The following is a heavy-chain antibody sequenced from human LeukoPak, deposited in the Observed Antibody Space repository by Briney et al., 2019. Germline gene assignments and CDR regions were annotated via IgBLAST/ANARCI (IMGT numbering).Heavy chain of an antibody. CDR1: GFTFSSYG. D-gene: IGHD3-10*01. Sequence: PGGSLRLSCAASGFTFSSYGMHWVRQAPGKGLEWVAVISYDGSNKYYADSVKGRFTISRDNSKNSLYLQMNSLRAEDTAVYYCARDETAYYYGSGSFYYWGQGTLVTVSS. CDR2: ISYDGSNK. J-gene: IGHJ4*02. V-gene: IGHV3-30*03. CDR3: ARDETAYYYGSGSFYY.